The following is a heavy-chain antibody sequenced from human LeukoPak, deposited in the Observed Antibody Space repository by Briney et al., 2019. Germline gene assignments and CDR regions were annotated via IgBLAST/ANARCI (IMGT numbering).Heavy chain of an antibody. CDR3: ARDSGETGFWSGSYFDC. J-gene: IGHJ4*02. CDR1: GYTFTGYC. Sequence: GASVKVSCKASGYTFTGYCMHWVRQAPGQGLEWMGWINPNSGGTNYAQKFQGRVTMTRDTSISTAYMELSRLRSDDTAVYYCARDSGETGFWSGSYFDCWGQGTLVTVSS. V-gene: IGHV1-2*02. CDR2: INPNSGGT. D-gene: IGHD3-3*01.